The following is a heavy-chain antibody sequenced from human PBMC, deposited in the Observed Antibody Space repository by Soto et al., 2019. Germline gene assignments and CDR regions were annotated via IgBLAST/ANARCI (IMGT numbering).Heavy chain of an antibody. D-gene: IGHD2-2*01. V-gene: IGHV3-64D*08. CDR3: VQDMSTSAASGTFIRFAH. CDR2: ISSNGGST. Sequence: GGSLRLSCSASGFTFSSYAMHWVRQAPGKGLEYVSAISSNGGSTYYADSVKGRFTISRDNSKNTLYLQMSSLRAEDTAVYYCVQDMSTSAASGTFIRFAHWGQGTLVTVSS. J-gene: IGHJ1*01. CDR1: GFTFSSYA.